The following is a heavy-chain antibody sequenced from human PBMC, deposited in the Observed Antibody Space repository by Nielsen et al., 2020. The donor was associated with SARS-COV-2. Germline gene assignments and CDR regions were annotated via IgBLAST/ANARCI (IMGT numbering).Heavy chain of an antibody. CDR3: ARGFGNAFDI. CDR2: ISGSGGST. J-gene: IGHJ3*02. Sequence: GVSLKISCAASGFTFSSYAMSWVRQAPGKGLEWVSAISGSGGSTYYADSVKGRFTISRDNSKNTLYLQMNSLRDEDTAVYYCARGFGNAFDIWGQGTMVTVSS. V-gene: IGHV3-23*01. CDR1: GFTFSSYA. D-gene: IGHD3-10*01.